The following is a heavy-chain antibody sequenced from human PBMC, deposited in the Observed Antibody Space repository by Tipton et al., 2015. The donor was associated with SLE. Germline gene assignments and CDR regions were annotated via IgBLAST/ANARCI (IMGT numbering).Heavy chain of an antibody. V-gene: IGHV3-74*01. J-gene: IGHJ4*02. Sequence: SLRLSCAASGFTFSDYWMHWVRQAPGKGPVWVSRLNSDGISTTYADSVKGRFTISVDTSKNQFSLKLSSVTAADTAVYYCAREAPPYDFWSGSPFDYWGQGTLVTVSS. CDR2: LNSDGIST. CDR3: AREAPPYDFWSGSPFDY. CDR1: GFTFSDYW. D-gene: IGHD3-3*01.